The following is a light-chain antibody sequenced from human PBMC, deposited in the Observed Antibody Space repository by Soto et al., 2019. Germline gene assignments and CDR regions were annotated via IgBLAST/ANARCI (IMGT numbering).Light chain of an antibody. Sequence: DIQMTQSHSSVSASVGDRVTITCRSSQSISSYLNWYQQKPGKAPKLLIYAASSLQSGVPSRFSGSGSGTDFTLTISSLQPEDFATYYCQQSYSTLRVTFGGGSKVDI. CDR1: QSISSY. CDR2: AAS. J-gene: IGKJ4*01. V-gene: IGKV1-39*01. CDR3: QQSYSTLRVT.